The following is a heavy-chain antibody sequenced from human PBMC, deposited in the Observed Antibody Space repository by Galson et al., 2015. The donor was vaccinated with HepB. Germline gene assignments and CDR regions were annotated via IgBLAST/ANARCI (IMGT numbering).Heavy chain of an antibody. J-gene: IGHJ4*02. CDR1: GFTFDNYV. V-gene: IGHV3-23*01. D-gene: IGHD3-22*01. Sequence: SLRLSCAASGFTFDNYVMSWVRQAPGKGLEWVSGISGSGRGTDYADSVKGRFTISRDNSRDTLYLQINNLRADDTALNYCALLHGGYYDSADHWGQGTLV. CDR2: ISGSGRGT. CDR3: ALLHGGYYDSADH.